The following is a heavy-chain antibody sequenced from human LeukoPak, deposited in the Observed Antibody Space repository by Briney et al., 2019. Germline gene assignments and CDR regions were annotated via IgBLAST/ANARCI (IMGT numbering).Heavy chain of an antibody. CDR1: GYTLTSYG. J-gene: IGHJ5*02. CDR3: ARDFCSSTSCSPHFDP. CDR2: ISTQSGNT. D-gene: IGHD2-2*01. V-gene: IGHV1-18*01. Sequence: ASVKVSCEASGYTLTSYGIHWMRQAPGQGLEWMGWISTQSGNTNYAQKFQGRVTITADKSTSTAYMELSSLGSEDTAVYYCARDFCSSTSCSPHFDPWGQGTLVTVSS.